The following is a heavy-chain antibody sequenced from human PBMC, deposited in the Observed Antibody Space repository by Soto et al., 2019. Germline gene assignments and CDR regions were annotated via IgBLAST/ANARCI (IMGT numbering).Heavy chain of an antibody. Sequence: VQLLESGGGLVQPGGSLRLSCAASGFSFNNHAMTWVRQAPGKGLEWVSGISGSGSTTHYADSVKGRFTISRDNSKDTLSLQMNSLRPEDTAVYYCAKDRLMLTMVVVGAFDFWGLGTMVTVSS. CDR2: ISGSGSTT. V-gene: IGHV3-23*01. J-gene: IGHJ3*01. D-gene: IGHD3-22*01. CDR3: AKDRLMLTMVVVGAFDF. CDR1: GFSFNNHA.